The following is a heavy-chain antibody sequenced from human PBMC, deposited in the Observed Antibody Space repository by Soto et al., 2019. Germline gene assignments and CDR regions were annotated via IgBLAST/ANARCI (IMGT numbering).Heavy chain of an antibody. CDR3: ARERTSSIAAPYGMDV. Sequence: SETLSLTCTVSGGSVISGSYYLICMRQPPGKGLEWIGYIYYSGSTNYNPSLKSRVTISVDTSKNQFSLKLSSVTAADTAVYYCARERTSSIAAPYGMDVWGQGTTVTVSS. D-gene: IGHD6-6*01. V-gene: IGHV4-61*01. CDR2: IYYSGST. J-gene: IGHJ6*02. CDR1: GGSVISGSYY.